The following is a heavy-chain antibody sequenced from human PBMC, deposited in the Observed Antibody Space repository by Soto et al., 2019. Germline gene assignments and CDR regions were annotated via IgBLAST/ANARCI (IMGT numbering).Heavy chain of an antibody. CDR1: GGSISSYY. CDR3: ARGPRGYVYYHGMDV. V-gene: IGHV4-4*07. Sequence: QVQVQESGPGLVKPSENLSLTCTVSGGSISSYYCSWIRQSAGKGLEWIGRIDTSGTTNYNPSLKSRVTMAVDASKNQFSLNLSSVTAADTAVYYCARGPRGYVYYHGMDVWGQGTTVTVSS. D-gene: IGHD3-10*01. J-gene: IGHJ6*02. CDR2: IDTSGTT.